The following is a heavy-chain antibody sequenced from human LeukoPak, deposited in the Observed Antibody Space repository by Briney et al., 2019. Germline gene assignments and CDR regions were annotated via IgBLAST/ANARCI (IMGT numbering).Heavy chain of an antibody. CDR2: IFYSGGT. CDR1: GGSISSSNYY. Sequence: SETLSLTCIVSGGSISSSNYYWGWIRQPPGKGLEWIGSIFYSGGTYYNPSLKSRVTISVDTSKNQFSLKLSSVTAADTAVYYCVLSPRTELERRPTSFDYWGQGTLVTVSS. CDR3: VLSPRTELERRPTSFDY. V-gene: IGHV4-39*07. D-gene: IGHD1-1*01. J-gene: IGHJ4*02.